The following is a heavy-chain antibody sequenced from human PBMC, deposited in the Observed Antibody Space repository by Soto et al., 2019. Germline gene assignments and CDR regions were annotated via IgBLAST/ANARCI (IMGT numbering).Heavy chain of an antibody. V-gene: IGHV3-7*01. D-gene: IGHD1-26*01. Sequence: PGGSLRLSCAASGFTFSNYWMTWVRQAPGKGLEWVANIKQDGSEKYYVDSVKGRFTISRDNAKNSLYLQMNSLRAEDTAVYYCARPLMTGWELLINVYWGQGTPVTVSS. CDR3: ARPLMTGWELLINVY. CDR2: IKQDGSEK. CDR1: GFTFSNYW. J-gene: IGHJ4*02.